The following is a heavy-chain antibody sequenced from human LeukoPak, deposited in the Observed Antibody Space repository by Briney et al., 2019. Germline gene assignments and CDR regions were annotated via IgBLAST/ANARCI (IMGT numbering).Heavy chain of an antibody. CDR2: IYYSGST. CDR1: GDSINSGGYF. CDR3: AKVSVLPAERAEYFLH. Sequence: PSETLSLTCTVSGDSINSGGYFWSWIRQHPGKGLEWIGYIYYSGSTYYNPSLKSRVTISVDTSKNQFSLKLSSVTAADTAVYYCAKVSVLPAERAEYFLHWGQGTLVTVSS. J-gene: IGHJ1*01. V-gene: IGHV4-31*03. D-gene: IGHD2-2*01.